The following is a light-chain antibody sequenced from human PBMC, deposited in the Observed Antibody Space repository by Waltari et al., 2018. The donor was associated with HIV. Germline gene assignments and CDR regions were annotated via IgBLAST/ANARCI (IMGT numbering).Light chain of an antibody. CDR1: SSEVGGYHY. J-gene: IGLJ1*01. V-gene: IGLV2-11*02. Sequence: QSALTQPRSVSGSPGPSVTISCTGTSSEVGGYHYVSWYQPHPGKAPKLMIYDVTQRPSGVPDRFSGSKSGNTASLTISGLQAEDEADYYCCSYAGSYTYVFGTGTKVTVL. CDR2: DVT. CDR3: CSYAGSYTYV.